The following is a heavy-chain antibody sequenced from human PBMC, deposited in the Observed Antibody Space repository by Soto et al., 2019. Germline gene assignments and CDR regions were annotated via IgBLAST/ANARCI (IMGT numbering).Heavy chain of an antibody. V-gene: IGHV3-33*01. Sequence: QVQLVESGGGVVQPGGSLRLSCAASGFTFGTYGMQWVRQAPGKGLEWVASIWSDGSNKFYVYSVKGRFTISRDDSKNTLYLQMHSLRDGATAVSYCSRDRRLLRGGAEGMDVWGQGTMVTVSS. D-gene: IGHD3-16*01. CDR3: SRDRRLLRGGAEGMDV. CDR1: GFTFGTYG. CDR2: IWSDGSNK. J-gene: IGHJ6*02.